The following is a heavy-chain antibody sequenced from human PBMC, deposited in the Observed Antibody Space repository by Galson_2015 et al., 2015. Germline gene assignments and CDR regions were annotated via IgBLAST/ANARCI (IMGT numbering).Heavy chain of an antibody. D-gene: IGHD6-19*01. CDR2: VSGSGGSA. Sequence: SLRLSCAASGFTFRSYAMNWVRQAPGKGLEWVAGVSGSGGSAYYADSVKGRFTISRDNSKNTVHLQMNNVRVEDTAIYYCAKVGYSSGYYAEYFQHWGQGTPVTVSS. J-gene: IGHJ1*01. CDR1: GFTFRSYA. V-gene: IGHV3-23*01. CDR3: AKVGYSSGYYAEYFQH.